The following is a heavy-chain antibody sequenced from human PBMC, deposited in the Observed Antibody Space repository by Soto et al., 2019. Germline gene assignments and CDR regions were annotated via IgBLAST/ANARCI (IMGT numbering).Heavy chain of an antibody. CDR1: GGTFSSYA. CDR2: IIPIFGTA. V-gene: IGHV1-69*01. D-gene: IGHD1-26*01. Sequence: QVQLVQSGAEVKKPGSSVKVSCKASGGTFSSYAISWVRQAPGQGLEWMGGIIPIFGTANYAQKFQGRVTITADESTRTAYMELSSLRSEDTAVYCCGSGRWGYSGWGVGATKLTRTGDYWGQGTLVTVSS. J-gene: IGHJ4*02. CDR3: GSGRWGYSGWGVGATKLTRTGDY.